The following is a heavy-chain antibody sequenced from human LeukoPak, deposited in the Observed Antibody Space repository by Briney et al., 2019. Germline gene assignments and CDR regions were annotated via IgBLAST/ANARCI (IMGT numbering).Heavy chain of an antibody. J-gene: IGHJ4*02. CDR1: GFTFSDYD. CDR2: ISYDGRNK. D-gene: IGHD6-19*01. CDR3: TKAGIAVPATPDY. Sequence: GGSLRLSCADSGFTFSDYDMHWVRQAPGKGLDWVAGISYDGRNKYYADSVKGRFTISRDNSKNTLYLQMDSLRAEDTAIYYCTKAGIAVPATPDYWGQGTLVTVSS. V-gene: IGHV3-30*18.